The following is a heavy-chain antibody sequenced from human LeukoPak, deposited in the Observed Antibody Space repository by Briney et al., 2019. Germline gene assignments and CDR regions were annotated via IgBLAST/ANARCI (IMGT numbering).Heavy chain of an antibody. CDR3: VRPTRGSNSFETSGYSGYFGL. CDR2: IYYSGIT. Sequence: SETLSLTCTVSGGSISSSRYSWGWIRQPPGKGLEWIGSIYYSGITYYNPSLKSRVTISVDTSKNQFSLKLSSVTAADTAVYYCVRPTRGSNSFETSGYSGYFGLWGRGTLVTVSS. D-gene: IGHD3-22*01. J-gene: IGHJ2*01. CDR1: GGSISSSRYS. V-gene: IGHV4-39*01.